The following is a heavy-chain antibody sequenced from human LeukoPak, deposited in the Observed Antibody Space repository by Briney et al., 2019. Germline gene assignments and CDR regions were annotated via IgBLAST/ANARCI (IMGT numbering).Heavy chain of an antibody. CDR2: IFYTGTT. V-gene: IGHV4-59*01. J-gene: IGHJ4*02. D-gene: IGHD6-13*01. CDR3: ARARWSPYYFDN. CDR1: GGSITSYY. Sequence: SETLSLTCAVYGGSITSYYWSWIRQSPGKGLEWIGSIFYTGTTNYNPSLKSRVTISVDTSKNQFSLKLRSVATEDTAAYFCARARWSPYYFDNWGQGTLVTVSS.